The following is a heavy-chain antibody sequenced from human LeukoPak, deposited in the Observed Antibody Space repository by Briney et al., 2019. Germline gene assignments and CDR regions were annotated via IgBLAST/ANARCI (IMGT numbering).Heavy chain of an antibody. D-gene: IGHD3-22*01. CDR2: IYSGGST. J-gene: IGHJ4*02. CDR3: AREPYYDSSGGPPRDY. CDR1: GFTFSSYA. Sequence: PGRSLRLSCAASGFTFSSYAMHWVRQAPGKGLEWVSVIYSGGSTYYADSVKGRFTISRDNSKNTLYLQMNSLRAEDTAVYYCAREPYYDSSGGPPRDYWGQGTQVTVSS. V-gene: IGHV3-53*01.